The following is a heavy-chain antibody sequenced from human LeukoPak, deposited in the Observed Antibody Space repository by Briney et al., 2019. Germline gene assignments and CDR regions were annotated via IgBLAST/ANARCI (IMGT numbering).Heavy chain of an antibody. Sequence: GGSLRLSCAASGFTFSSYSMNWVRQAPGKGLEWVSYISSSSSTIYYADSVKGRFTISRDNAKNSLHLQMNSLRAEDTAVYYCATYSTRDAREFQSWGQGTLVTVSS. CDR1: GFTFSSYS. CDR3: ATYSTRDAREFQS. V-gene: IGHV3-48*04. D-gene: IGHD4-11*01. CDR2: ISSSSSTI. J-gene: IGHJ1*01.